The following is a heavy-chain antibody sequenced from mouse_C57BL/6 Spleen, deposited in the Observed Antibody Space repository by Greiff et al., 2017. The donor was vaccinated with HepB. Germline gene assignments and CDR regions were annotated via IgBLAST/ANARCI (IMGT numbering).Heavy chain of an antibody. CDR1: GFTFSSYA. J-gene: IGHJ3*01. CDR2: ISDGGSYT. V-gene: IGHV5-4*01. D-gene: IGHD2-4*01. Sequence: EVKLMESGGGLVKPGGSLKLSCAASGFTFSSYAMSWVRQTPEKRLEWVATISDGGSYTYYPDNVKGRFTISRDNAKNNLYLQMSHLKSEDTAMYYCAREGLRRGAWFAYWGQGTLVTVSA. CDR3: AREGLRRGAWFAY.